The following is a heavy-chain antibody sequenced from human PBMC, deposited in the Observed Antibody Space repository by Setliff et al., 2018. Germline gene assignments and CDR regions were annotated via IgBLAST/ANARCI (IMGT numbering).Heavy chain of an antibody. CDR3: ARVPNFWSGYLDY. D-gene: IGHD3-3*01. CDR1: GGSFSVYY. CDR2: INHSGST. V-gene: IGHV4-34*01. Sequence: PSETLSLTCAVYGGSFSVYYWSWIRQPPGKGLEWIGEINHSGSTNYNPSLKSRVTISVDTSKNQFSLKLSSVTAADTAVYYCARVPNFWSGYLDYWGQGTLVTVSS. J-gene: IGHJ4*02.